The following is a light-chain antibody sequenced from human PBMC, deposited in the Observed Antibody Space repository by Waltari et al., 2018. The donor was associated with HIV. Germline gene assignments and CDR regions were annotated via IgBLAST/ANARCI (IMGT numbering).Light chain of an antibody. V-gene: IGLV2-11*01. CDR2: EVI. J-gene: IGLJ3*02. CDR3: CSYAGTYTYVL. Sequence: QSALPQPRSVSGSPGQSVTISCTGTTRDVGGYDAVSWYLQHPGKVPKLIIYEVIKRPSGVPDRFSGSKSGNTASLTISGLQTEDEADYFCCSYAGTYTYVLFGGGTKLTVL. CDR1: TRDVGGYDA.